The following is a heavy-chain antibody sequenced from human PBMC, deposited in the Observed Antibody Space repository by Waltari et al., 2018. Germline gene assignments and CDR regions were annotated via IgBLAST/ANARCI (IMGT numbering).Heavy chain of an antibody. D-gene: IGHD3-9*01. CDR2: IYYSGTT. CDR1: GGSISSSTYY. V-gene: IGHV4-39*07. J-gene: IGHJ6*02. CDR3: ARLPLNYAVDV. Sequence: QLQLQESGPGLVKTSETLSLTCTVSGGSISSSTYYWGWIRQPPGKGLECIGSIYYSGTTYHNPSLKSRITISIDTSQNQFSLKLYSVTAADTAVYYCARLPLNYAVDVWGQGTTVTVSS.